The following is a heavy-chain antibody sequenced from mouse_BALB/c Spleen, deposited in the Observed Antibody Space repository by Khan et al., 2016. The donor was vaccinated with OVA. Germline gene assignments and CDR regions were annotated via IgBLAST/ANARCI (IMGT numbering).Heavy chain of an antibody. D-gene: IGHD1-1*01. CDR1: GDSITSGF. V-gene: IGHV3-8*02. Sequence: EVQLVETGPSLVKPSQTLSLTCSVTGDSITSGFWNWIRKFPGNKFEYMGYVTYSGNTYYNPSLKSRISITRDTSKSQYYLQLNSVTTEDTATYFGARSYGSCTMDYWGQGTSVTVSS. J-gene: IGHJ4*01. CDR2: VTYSGNT. CDR3: ARSYGSCTMDY.